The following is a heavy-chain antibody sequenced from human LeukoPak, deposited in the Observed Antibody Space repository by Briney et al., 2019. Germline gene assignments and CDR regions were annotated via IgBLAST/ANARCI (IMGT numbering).Heavy chain of an antibody. D-gene: IGHD3-22*01. CDR1: GYTFTSYG. Sequence: ASVRVSCKASGYTFTSYGISWVRQAPGQGLEWMGWISAYNGNTNYAQKLQGRVTMPTDTSTSTAYMELRSLRSDDTAVYYCARDHYYDSSGYYEGVDYWGQGTLVTVSS. V-gene: IGHV1-18*01. J-gene: IGHJ4*02. CDR2: ISAYNGNT. CDR3: ARDHYYDSSGYYEGVDY.